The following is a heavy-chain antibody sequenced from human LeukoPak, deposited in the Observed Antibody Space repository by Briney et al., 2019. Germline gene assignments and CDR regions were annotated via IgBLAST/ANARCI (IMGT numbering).Heavy chain of an antibody. V-gene: IGHV3-23*01. CDR1: GFTFSSYA. D-gene: IGHD3-10*01. CDR3: GSGSYFDY. Sequence: PGGSLRHSCAASGFTFSSYAMSWVRQAPGKGLEWVSGISGSSGSTFYAHSVKGRFTISRDNSKNMLYLQMDNLRAEDTALYYCGSGSYFDYWGQGTLVTVSS. CDR2: ISGSSGST. J-gene: IGHJ4*02.